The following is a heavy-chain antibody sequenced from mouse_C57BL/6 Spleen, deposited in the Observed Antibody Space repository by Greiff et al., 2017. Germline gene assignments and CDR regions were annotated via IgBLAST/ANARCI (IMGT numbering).Heavy chain of an antibody. CDR2: ICPGDGDT. J-gene: IGHJ4*01. V-gene: IGHV1-80*01. CDR3: ARSDYSNSYAMDY. Sequence: VQLQQSGAELVKPGASVKISCKASGFAFSSYWMNWVHQRPGKGLEWIGQICPGDGDTNYNGTVKGKVTLTAAKCTSTAYLQLRSLTYEVSAVYFCARSDYSNSYAMDYWGQGTSVTVSS. CDR1: GFAFSSYW. D-gene: IGHD2-5*01.